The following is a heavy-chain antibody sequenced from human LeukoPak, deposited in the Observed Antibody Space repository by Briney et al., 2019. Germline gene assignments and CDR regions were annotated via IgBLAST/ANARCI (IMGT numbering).Heavy chain of an antibody. CDR2: IYYSGST. Sequence: MPSETLSLTCTVSGGSISSYYWSWIRQPPVKGLEWIGYIYYSGSTNYNPSLKSRVTISVDTSKNQFSLKLSSVTAADTAVYYCAREWRAGTAAAFDYWGQGTLVTVSS. V-gene: IGHV4-59*01. CDR1: GGSISSYY. J-gene: IGHJ4*02. CDR3: AREWRAGTAAAFDY. D-gene: IGHD6-19*01.